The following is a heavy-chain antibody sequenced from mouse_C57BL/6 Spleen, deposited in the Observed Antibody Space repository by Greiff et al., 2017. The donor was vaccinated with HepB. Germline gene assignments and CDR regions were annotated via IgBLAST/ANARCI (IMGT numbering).Heavy chain of an antibody. J-gene: IGHJ3*01. CDR3: ATGATAQAIFAY. CDR2: IHPNSGST. V-gene: IGHV1-64*01. Sequence: QVQLQQPGAELVKPGASVKLSCKASGYTFTSYWMHWVKQRPGQGLEWIGMIHPNSGSTNYNEKFKSKATLTVDKSSSTAYMQLSSLTSEDSAVYYCATGATAQAIFAYWGQGTLVTVSA. CDR1: GYTFTSYW. D-gene: IGHD3-2*02.